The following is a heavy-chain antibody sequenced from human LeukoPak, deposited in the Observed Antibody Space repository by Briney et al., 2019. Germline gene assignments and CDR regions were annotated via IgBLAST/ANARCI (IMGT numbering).Heavy chain of an antibody. D-gene: IGHD2-2*02. V-gene: IGHV3-64*01. J-gene: IGHJ4*02. CDR3: ARPDCSSTSCYTIDY. CDR2: ISSNGGST. CDR1: GFTFSNYA. Sequence: GGSLRLSCATSGFTFSNYAMHWVRQTPGKGLEYVSAISSNGGSTYYANSVKGRFTISRDNSKNTLYLQMGSLRAESMAVYYCARPDCSSTSCYTIDYWGQGTLVTVSS.